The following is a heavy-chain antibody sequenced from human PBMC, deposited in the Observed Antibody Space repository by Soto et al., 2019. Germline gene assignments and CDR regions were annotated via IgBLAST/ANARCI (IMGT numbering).Heavy chain of an antibody. CDR2: IFWDDDK. CDR3: ARLRGTRFDL. Sequence: QITLEESGPTLVKPTQTLTVTCSFSGFSLSTTGVGVGWIRQPPGKALEWLALIFWDDDKRYSPSLQSRLTVTKDTAKTQVVLTMANMDTVDTATYYCARLRGTRFDLWGRGTLVTASS. D-gene: IGHD3-10*01. V-gene: IGHV2-5*02. J-gene: IGHJ2*01. CDR1: GFSLSTTGVG.